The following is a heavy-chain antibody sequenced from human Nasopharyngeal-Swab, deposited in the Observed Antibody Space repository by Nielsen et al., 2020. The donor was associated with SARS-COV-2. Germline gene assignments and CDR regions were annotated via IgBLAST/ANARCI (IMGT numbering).Heavy chain of an antibody. V-gene: IGHV1-24*01. D-gene: IGHD3-10*01. J-gene: IGHJ5*02. CDR3: ASLRDPRYYGSGRHQDP. CDR2: FDPEDGET. CDR1: GYTRIELS. Sequence: AAVKVACKVSGYTRIELSMHWVRQAPGKGREWMGGFDPEDGETIYAQKFQSRVTMTEDTSTDTAYMELSSLRSEDTAVYYCASLRDPRYYGSGRHQDPWGQGTLVTVSS.